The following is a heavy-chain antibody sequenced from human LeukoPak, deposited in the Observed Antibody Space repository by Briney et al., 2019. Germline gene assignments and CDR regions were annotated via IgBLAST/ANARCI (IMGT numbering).Heavy chain of an antibody. Sequence: GGSLRLSCAASGFTFRNYEMSWVRQAPGKGLEWVSSISSSSYIYYADSVKGRFTISRDNAKNSLYLQMNSLRAEDTAVYYCARSFSGSYYRVDYWGQGTLVTVSS. CDR3: ARSFSGSYYRVDY. CDR1: GFTFRNYE. CDR2: ISSSSYI. D-gene: IGHD1-26*01. J-gene: IGHJ4*02. V-gene: IGHV3-69-1*01.